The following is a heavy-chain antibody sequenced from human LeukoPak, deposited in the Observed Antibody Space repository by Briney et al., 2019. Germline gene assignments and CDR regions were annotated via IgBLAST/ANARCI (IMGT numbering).Heavy chain of an antibody. Sequence: PGRSLRLSCAASGFIFSNYAMSWVRQAPGKGLEWVSGISGSDGTTYFADSVKGRFTISRDNSKNTLYLQMNSLRADDTALYYCAKQGSRGWLSAFKYWGQGALVTVSS. V-gene: IGHV3-23*01. J-gene: IGHJ4*02. D-gene: IGHD6-19*01. CDR3: AKQGSRGWLSAFKY. CDR2: ISGSDGTT. CDR1: GFIFSNYA.